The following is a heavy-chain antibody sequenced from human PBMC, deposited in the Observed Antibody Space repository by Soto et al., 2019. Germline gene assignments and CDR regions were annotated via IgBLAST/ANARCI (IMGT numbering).Heavy chain of an antibody. CDR3: ARVEYGDYGEYFQH. D-gene: IGHD4-17*01. J-gene: IGHJ1*01. CDR2: IYSGGST. CDR1: GFTVSSNY. Sequence: GGSLRLSCAASGFTVSSNYMSWVRQAPGKGLEWVSVIYSGGSTYYADSVKGRFTISRDNSKNTLYLQMNSLRAEDTAVYYCARVEYGDYGEYFQHWGQGTLVTVSS. V-gene: IGHV3-66*01.